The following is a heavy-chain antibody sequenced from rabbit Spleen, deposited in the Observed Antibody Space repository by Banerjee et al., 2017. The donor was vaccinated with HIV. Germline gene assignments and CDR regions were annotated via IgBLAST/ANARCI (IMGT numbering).Heavy chain of an antibody. CDR3: ARGGVDYTDTNL. CDR1: GFSFSSRYY. J-gene: IGHJ4*01. Sequence: QSLEESGGDLVKPGASLTLTCTASGFSFSSRYYMCWVRQAPEKGLEWIACIYVGNSGTTYYASWAKGRFTISKTSSTTVTLQMTSLTAADTATYFCARGGVDYTDTNLWGPGTLVTVS. D-gene: IGHD8-1*01. CDR2: IYVGNSGTT. V-gene: IGHV1S40*01.